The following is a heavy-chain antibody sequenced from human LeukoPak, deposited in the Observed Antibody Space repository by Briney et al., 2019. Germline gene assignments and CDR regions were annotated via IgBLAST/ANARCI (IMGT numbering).Heavy chain of an antibody. CDR1: GFTFTSSS. D-gene: IGHD2-2*02. V-gene: IGHV1-58*02. CDR3: AAGQVYCSSTSCYKGYYYYYMDV. Sequence: ASVKVFCKASGFTFTSSSMQWVRQARGQRLEWIGWIVVGSGNTNYAQKFQERVTITRDMSTSTAYMELSSLRSEDTAVYYCAAGQVYCSSTSCYKGYYYYYMDVWGKGTTVTVSS. CDR2: IVVGSGNT. J-gene: IGHJ6*03.